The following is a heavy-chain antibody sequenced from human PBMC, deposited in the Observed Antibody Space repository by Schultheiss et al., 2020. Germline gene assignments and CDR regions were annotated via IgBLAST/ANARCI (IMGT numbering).Heavy chain of an antibody. Sequence: GGSLRLSCVASGFTFSSYAMNWVRQAPGKGLEWVSYISSSSSTIYYADSVKGRFTISRDNAKNSLYLQMNSLRDEDTAVYYCATYRITMVRGATDYFGYWGQGTLVTVSS. J-gene: IGHJ4*02. D-gene: IGHD3-10*01. CDR1: GFTFSSYA. CDR3: ATYRITMVRGATDYFGY. V-gene: IGHV3-48*02. CDR2: ISSSSSTI.